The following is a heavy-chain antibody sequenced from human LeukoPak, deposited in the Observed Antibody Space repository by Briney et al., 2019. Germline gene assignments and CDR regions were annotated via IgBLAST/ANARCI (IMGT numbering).Heavy chain of an antibody. Sequence: SQTLSLTCAISGDSVSSNSASWHWIRQSPSRGLEWLGRTYYRSKWYYDYAVSVKSRITTKPEPSNHQLSMQLNSVTPEDTAVYYCARDGYYAGYDFDSWGQGTLVTVSS. J-gene: IGHJ4*02. D-gene: IGHD3-3*01. CDR3: ARDGYYAGYDFDS. CDR1: GDSVSSNSAS. CDR2: TYYRSKWYY. V-gene: IGHV6-1*01.